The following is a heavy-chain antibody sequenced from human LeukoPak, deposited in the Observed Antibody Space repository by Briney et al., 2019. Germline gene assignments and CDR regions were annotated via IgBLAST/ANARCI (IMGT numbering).Heavy chain of an antibody. CDR3: ARSNCNVVGGTSGWFDP. V-gene: IGHV1-2*02. D-gene: IGHD1-1*01. CDR2: INPNSGGT. CDR1: GYTFTGYY. J-gene: IGHJ5*02. Sequence: ASVKVSCKASGYTFTGYYMHWVRQAPGQGLEWMGWINPNSGGTNYAQKFQGRVTMTRDTSISTAYMELSRLRSDDTAVYYCARSNCNVVGGTSGWFDPWGQGTLVTVSS.